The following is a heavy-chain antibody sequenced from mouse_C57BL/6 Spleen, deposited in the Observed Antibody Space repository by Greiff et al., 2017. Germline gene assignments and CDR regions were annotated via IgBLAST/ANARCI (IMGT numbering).Heavy chain of an antibody. J-gene: IGHJ2*01. V-gene: IGHV14-4*01. CDR2: IDPENGDT. Sequence: EVQLQQSGAELVRPGASVKLSCTASGFNIKDDYMHWVKQRPEQGLEWIGWIDPENGDTEYASKFQGKATITADTSSNTAYLPLSSLTSEDTAVYYCTTGYGSSFDYWGQGTTLTVSS. D-gene: IGHD1-1*01. CDR1: GFNIKDDY. CDR3: TTGYGSSFDY.